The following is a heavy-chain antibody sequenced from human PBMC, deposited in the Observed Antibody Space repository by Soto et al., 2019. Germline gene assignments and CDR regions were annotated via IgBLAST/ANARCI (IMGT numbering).Heavy chain of an antibody. Sequence: QVQLVQSGAEVKKPGASVKVSCKASGYTFTSYGISWVRQAPGQGLEWMGGSSAYNGNTNYAQKLQGRVTMTTDTSTGTAYMELRSLRSDDTAGYYCARDLALFIAAAGPQGDYWGQGTLVTVSS. CDR2: SSAYNGNT. CDR3: ARDLALFIAAAGPQGDY. D-gene: IGHD6-13*01. J-gene: IGHJ4*02. CDR1: GYTFTSYG. V-gene: IGHV1-18*01.